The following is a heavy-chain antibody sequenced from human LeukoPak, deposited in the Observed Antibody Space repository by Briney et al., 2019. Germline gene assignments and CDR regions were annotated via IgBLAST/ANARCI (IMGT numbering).Heavy chain of an antibody. CDR1: GYTFTGYY. CDR3: ARDLRPHSGAAAGTEGDY. D-gene: IGHD6-13*01. V-gene: IGHV1-2*02. CDR2: INPNSGGT. J-gene: IGHJ4*02. Sequence: ASVKVSCKASGYTFTGYYMHWVRQAPGQGLGWMGWINPNSGGTNYAQKFQGRVTMTRDTSISTAYMELSRLRSDDTAVYYCARDLRPHSGAAAGTEGDYWGQGTLVTVSS.